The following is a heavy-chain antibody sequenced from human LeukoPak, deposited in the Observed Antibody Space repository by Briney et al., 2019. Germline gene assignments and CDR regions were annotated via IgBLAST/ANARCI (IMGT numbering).Heavy chain of an antibody. V-gene: IGHV3-21*01. D-gene: IGHD3-10*01. CDR3: VKDRTGTYTLDY. CDR1: GFTFSSYS. Sequence: GGSLRLSCAASGFTFSSYSMNWVRQAPGKGLEWVSSISSGSDYIFYADSVKGRFTISRDNAKNSLSLQMNSLRAEDTAVYYCVKDRTGTYTLDYWGQGTLVTVSS. CDR2: ISSGSDYI. J-gene: IGHJ4*02.